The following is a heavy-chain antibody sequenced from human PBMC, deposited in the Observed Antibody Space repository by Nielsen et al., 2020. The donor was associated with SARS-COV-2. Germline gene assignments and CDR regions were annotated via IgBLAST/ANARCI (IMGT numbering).Heavy chain of an antibody. CDR1: GFTFDDYA. V-gene: IGHV3-9*01. D-gene: IGHD3-9*01. CDR3: AKTRGILTGYPTHYYFDY. Sequence: GRSLRLSCSASGFTFDDYAMHWVRQAPGKGLEWVSGISWNSGSIGYADSVKGRFTISRDNAKNSLYLQMNSLRAEDTALYYCAKTRGILTGYPTHYYFDYWGQGTLVTVSS. CDR2: ISWNSGSI. J-gene: IGHJ4*02.